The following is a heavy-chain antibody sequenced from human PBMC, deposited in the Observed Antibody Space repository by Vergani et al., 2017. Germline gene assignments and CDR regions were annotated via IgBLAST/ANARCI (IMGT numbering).Heavy chain of an antibody. CDR1: GYSISSGYY. Sequence: QVQLQESGPGLVKPSETLSLTCTVSGYSISSGYYWGWVRQPPGKGLEWIGSIYHSGSTYYNPSLKSRVTISVDTSKNQFSLKLSSVTAADTAVYYCARDSVGYVWGSYDAWFDPWGQGTLVTVSS. D-gene: IGHD3-16*01. J-gene: IGHJ5*02. CDR3: ARDSVGYVWGSYDAWFDP. V-gene: IGHV4-38-2*02. CDR2: IYHSGST.